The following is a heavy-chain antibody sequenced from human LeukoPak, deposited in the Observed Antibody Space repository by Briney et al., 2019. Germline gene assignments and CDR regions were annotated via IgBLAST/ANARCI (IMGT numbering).Heavy chain of an antibody. CDR2: TSSSDPGT. V-gene: IGHV3-23*01. J-gene: IGHJ4*02. D-gene: IGHD2-15*01. CDR1: GFPLSSYA. CDR3: ARAPVTSCRGAFCYPFDY. Sequence: PGGSLRLSCAASGFPLSSYAMSWVRQGPGKRLEWVAATSSSDPGTYHADSVRGRFTISRDNSRNILYLQMNRVIVEDAAVYYCARAPVTSCRGAFCYPFDYWGQGTLVTVSS.